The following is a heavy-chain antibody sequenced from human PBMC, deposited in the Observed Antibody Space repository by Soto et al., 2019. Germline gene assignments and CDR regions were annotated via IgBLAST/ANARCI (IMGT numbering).Heavy chain of an antibody. CDR3: AKAKKLLLSPWGRNWFDP. CDR1: GFTFSSYG. J-gene: IGHJ5*02. Sequence: QVQLVESGGGVVQPGRSLRLSCAASGFTFSSYGMHWVRQAPGKGLEWVAVISYDGSNKYYADSVKGRFTISRDNSKNTLYLQMNSLRAEDTAVYYCAKAKKLLLSPWGRNWFDPWGQGTLVTVSS. CDR2: ISYDGSNK. D-gene: IGHD3-10*01. V-gene: IGHV3-30*18.